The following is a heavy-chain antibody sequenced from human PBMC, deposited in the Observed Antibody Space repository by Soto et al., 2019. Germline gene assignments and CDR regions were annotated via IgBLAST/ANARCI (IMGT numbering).Heavy chain of an antibody. V-gene: IGHV3-7*01. CDR3: ARVVRGGIYCSGGSCSPRYYYYYMDV. CDR2: IKQDGSEK. Sequence: GGSLRLSCAASGFTFSSYWMSWVRQAPGKGLEWVANIKQDGSEKYYVDSVKGRFTISRDNAKNSLYLQMNSLRAEDTAVYYCARVVRGGIYCSGGSCSPRYYYYYMDVWGKGTTVTVSS. CDR1: GFTFSSYW. J-gene: IGHJ6*03. D-gene: IGHD2-15*01.